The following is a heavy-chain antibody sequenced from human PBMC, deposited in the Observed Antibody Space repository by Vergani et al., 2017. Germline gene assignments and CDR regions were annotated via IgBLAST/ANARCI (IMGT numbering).Heavy chain of an antibody. V-gene: IGHV1-45*02. Sequence: QMQLVQSGAEVKKTGSSVKLSCKASGYTFTYRYLHWVRQAPGQALEWMGWITPFNGNTNYAQKFQDRVTITRDRSMSTAYMELSSLRSEDTAVYYCASCGNSTALDYWGQGTLVTVSS. D-gene: IGHD4-23*01. CDR1: GYTFTYRY. J-gene: IGHJ4*02. CDR2: ITPFNGNT. CDR3: ASCGNSTALDY.